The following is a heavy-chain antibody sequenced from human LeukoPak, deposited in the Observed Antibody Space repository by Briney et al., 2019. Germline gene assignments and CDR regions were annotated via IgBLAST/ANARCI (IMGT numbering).Heavy chain of an antibody. CDR3: ARGSARGYSYEEFDY. D-gene: IGHD5-18*01. CDR1: GYTFTSYY. V-gene: IGHV1-46*01. Sequence: GASVKVSCKASGYTFTSYYMHWVRQAPGQGLEWMGIINPGGGSTSYAQKFQGRVTMTRDTSTSTVYMELSSLRSDDTALYYCARGSARGYSYEEFDYWGQGTLVTVSS. CDR2: INPGGGST. J-gene: IGHJ4*02.